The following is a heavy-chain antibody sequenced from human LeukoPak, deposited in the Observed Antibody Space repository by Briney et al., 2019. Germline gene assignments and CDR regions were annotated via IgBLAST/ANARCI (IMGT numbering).Heavy chain of an antibody. J-gene: IGHJ4*02. Sequence: SETLSLTCAVYVGSFSGYYWSWIRQSPGRGLEWIGQINDSGDTDYNPSLKSRVTISIDTSKKQFSLRLRSVTAADTALYYCARETSTWNSFEYWGQGTAVTVSS. CDR2: INDSGDT. CDR3: ARETSTWNSFEY. V-gene: IGHV4-34*01. CDR1: VGSFSGYY. D-gene: IGHD1/OR15-1a*01.